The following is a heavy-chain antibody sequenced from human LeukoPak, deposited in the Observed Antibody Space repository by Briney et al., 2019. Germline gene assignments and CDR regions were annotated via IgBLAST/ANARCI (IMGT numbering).Heavy chain of an antibody. CDR3: ARWGPHAFDI. D-gene: IGHD3-16*01. CDR1: GYTFSGYY. J-gene: IGHJ3*02. V-gene: IGHV1-2*07. CDR2: INPNNGDT. Sequence: GASVKVSCKASGYTFSGYYLHWLRQAPGQGPEWMGWINPNNGDTNYEDKFRGRVTMTRDTSIDTAYMELSSLRFEDTAVYYCARWGPHAFDIWGQGTMVTVSS.